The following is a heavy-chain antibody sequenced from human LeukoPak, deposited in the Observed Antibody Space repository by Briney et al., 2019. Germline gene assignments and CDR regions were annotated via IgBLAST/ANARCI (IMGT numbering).Heavy chain of an antibody. CDR2: MNPKSGNT. CDR1: GYTFTRYV. J-gene: IGHJ6*02. D-gene: IGHD3-10*01. CDR3: ARGYYGSGSYYVYYYYYGMDV. Sequence: GASEKVSCKGSGYTFTRYVINWARQATRQGLEWVGWMNPKSGNTGYAQKFQGRVTMTRNTSISTAYMELSSLRSEDTAVYYCARGYYGSGSYYVYYYYYGMDVWGQGTTVTVSS. V-gene: IGHV1-8*01.